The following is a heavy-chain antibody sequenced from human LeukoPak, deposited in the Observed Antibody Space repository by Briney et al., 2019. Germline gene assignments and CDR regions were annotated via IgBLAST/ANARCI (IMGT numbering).Heavy chain of an antibody. D-gene: IGHD6-13*01. V-gene: IGHV4-59*01. CDR3: ARPGYSSSWYVY. Sequence: PSETLSLTCTVSGDSISSYFWSLIRQPPGKGLEWIGYISYSGSTNYSPSLKSRVTISVDTSKNQFSLKLSSVTAEDTAVYYCARPGYSSSWYVYWGQGTLVTVSS. J-gene: IGHJ4*02. CDR2: ISYSGST. CDR1: GDSISSYF.